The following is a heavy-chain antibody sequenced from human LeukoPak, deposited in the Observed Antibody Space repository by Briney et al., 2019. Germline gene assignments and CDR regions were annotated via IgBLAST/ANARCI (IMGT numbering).Heavy chain of an antibody. CDR3: AREMVVVITESAFDV. J-gene: IGHJ3*01. V-gene: IGHV3-20*04. D-gene: IGHD3-22*01. CDR2: INWNGGST. Sequence: GGSLRLSCAASGFTFDDYGMSWVRQAPGKGLEWVSNINWNGGSTGYADSVKGRFTISRDNAKNSLYLQMNSLRAEDTALYYCAREMVVVITESAFDVWGQGTMVTVSS. CDR1: GFTFDDYG.